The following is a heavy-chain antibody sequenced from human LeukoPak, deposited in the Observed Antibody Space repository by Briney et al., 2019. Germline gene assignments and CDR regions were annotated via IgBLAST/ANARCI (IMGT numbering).Heavy chain of an antibody. D-gene: IGHD3-16*01. CDR3: AKGGRGMNWFDP. V-gene: IGHV3-23*01. CDR2: ITGYGDST. J-gene: IGHJ5*02. CDR1: GITFDGYA. Sequence: GGSLRLSCTASGITFDGYAMSWVRQAPGKGLEWVSSITGYGDSTYYADSVKGRFTISRDNSKNTLSLQMNSLRVDDTAVDYCAKGGRGMNWFDPWGQGTLVTISS.